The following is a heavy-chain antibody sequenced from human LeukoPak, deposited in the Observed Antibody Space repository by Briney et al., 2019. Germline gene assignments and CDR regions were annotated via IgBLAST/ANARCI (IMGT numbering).Heavy chain of an antibody. CDR3: ASNYGSGSYHYFDY. Sequence: PSQTLSLTCTVSGGSISSGDYYWGWIRQPPGEGLEGIGYIYYSGSTYYNPSLKSRVTMSVDTSKNQFSLKMSSVTAADTAVYYCASNYGSGSYHYFDYWGQGTLVTVSS. V-gene: IGHV4-30-4*01. CDR2: IYYSGST. D-gene: IGHD3-10*01. CDR1: GGSISSGDYY. J-gene: IGHJ4*02.